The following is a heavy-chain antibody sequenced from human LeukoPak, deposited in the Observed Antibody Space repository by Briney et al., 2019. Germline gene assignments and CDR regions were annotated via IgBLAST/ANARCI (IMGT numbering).Heavy chain of an antibody. CDR1: GFTFSSFA. CDR3: ARQAYDAFDI. J-gene: IGHJ3*02. Sequence: GGSLRLSCAASGFTFSSFAMTWARQAPGKGLEWVSSLSGSGGSTYYADSVKGRFTISRDEAENSLFLQMNSLRAEDTAVYYCARQAYDAFDIWGQGTMVTVS. CDR2: LSGSGGST. V-gene: IGHV3-23*01.